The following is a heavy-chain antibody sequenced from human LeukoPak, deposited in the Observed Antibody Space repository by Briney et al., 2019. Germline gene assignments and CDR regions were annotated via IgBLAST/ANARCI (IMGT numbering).Heavy chain of an antibody. CDR1: GFTFSSYG. V-gene: IGHV3-33*06. Sequence: GGSLRLSCAASGFTFSSYGMHWVRQAPGKGLEWVAVIWYDGSNKYYADSVKGRFTISRDNSKNTLYLQMSSLTTGDTAVYYCAKEGGMAVAGTIPFDSWGQGTLVTVSS. D-gene: IGHD6-19*01. CDR3: AKEGGMAVAGTIPFDS. J-gene: IGHJ4*02. CDR2: IWYDGSNK.